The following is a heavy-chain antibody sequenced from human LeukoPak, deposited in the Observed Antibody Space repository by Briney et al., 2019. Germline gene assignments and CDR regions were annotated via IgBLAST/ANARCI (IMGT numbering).Heavy chain of an antibody. J-gene: IGHJ4*02. D-gene: IGHD4-17*01. CDR1: GGTFSSYA. Sequence: ASVKVSCKASGGTFSSYAISWVRQAPGQGLEWMGGIIPIFGTANYAQKFQGRVTITADKSTSTAYMELSSLRSEDTAVYYCATTNDDYGDYTLDYWGQGTLVTVFS. CDR2: IIPIFGTA. CDR3: ATTNDDYGDYTLDY. V-gene: IGHV1-69*06.